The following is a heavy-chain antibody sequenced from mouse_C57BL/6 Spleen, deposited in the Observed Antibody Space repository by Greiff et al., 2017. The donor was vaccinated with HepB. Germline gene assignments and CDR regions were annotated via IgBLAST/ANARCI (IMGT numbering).Heavy chain of an antibody. CDR1: GYSITSGYY. CDR3: ARGGGYVLYAMDY. Sequence: EVHLVESGPGLVKPSQSLSLTCSVTGYSITSGYYWNWIRQFPGNKLEWMGYISYDGSNKYNPSLKNRISITRDTSKNQFFLKLNSVTTEDTATYYCARGGGYVLYAMDYWGQGTSVTVSS. CDR2: ISYDGSN. V-gene: IGHV3-6*01. J-gene: IGHJ4*01. D-gene: IGHD2-2*01.